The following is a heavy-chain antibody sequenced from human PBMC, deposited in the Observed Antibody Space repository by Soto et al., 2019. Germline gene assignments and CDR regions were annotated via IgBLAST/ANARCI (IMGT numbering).Heavy chain of an antibody. CDR2: MGPSGGST. D-gene: IGHD2-15*01. Sequence: QVQLVQSGAEVKKPGASVKLSCKTSGYTFTIHYMHWVRQAPGQGLAWMGIMGPSGGSTTYAQKLQGRVSMTGDTSTSTVYLELSSLTSEDTAVYYCARDRGYCSGGSCYWFDYWGQGTLVTVSS. V-gene: IGHV1-46*01. CDR3: ARDRGYCSGGSCYWFDY. J-gene: IGHJ4*02. CDR1: GYTFTIHY.